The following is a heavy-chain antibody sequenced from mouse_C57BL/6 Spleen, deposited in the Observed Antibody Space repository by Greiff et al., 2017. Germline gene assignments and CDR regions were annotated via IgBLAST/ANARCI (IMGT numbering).Heavy chain of an antibody. Sequence: VQLQQSGTVLARPGASVKMSCKTSGYTFTSYWMHWVKQRPGQGLEWIGAIYPGNSDTSYNQKFKGKDKLTAVPSASTAYMALSSLTNEDSAVSYCTRIPYYGSRYYYAMDYWGQGTSVTVSS. CDR1: GYTFTSYW. J-gene: IGHJ4*01. V-gene: IGHV1-5*01. D-gene: IGHD1-1*01. CDR2: IYPGNSDT. CDR3: TRIPYYGSRYYYAMDY.